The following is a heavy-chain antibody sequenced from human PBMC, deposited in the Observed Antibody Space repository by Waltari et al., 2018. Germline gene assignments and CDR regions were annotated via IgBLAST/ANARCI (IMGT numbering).Heavy chain of an antibody. CDR3: ARFPRACSGGSCYSGNWFDP. Sequence: QVQLVQSGAEVKKPGSSVKVSCKASGGTFSSYAISWVRQAPGQGLEWMGGISPIFGTANYAQKFQGRVTITTDESTSTAYMELSSLRSEDTAVYYCARFPRACSGGSCYSGNWFDPWGQGTLVTVSS. CDR1: GGTFSSYA. CDR2: ISPIFGTA. V-gene: IGHV1-69*05. J-gene: IGHJ5*02. D-gene: IGHD2-15*01.